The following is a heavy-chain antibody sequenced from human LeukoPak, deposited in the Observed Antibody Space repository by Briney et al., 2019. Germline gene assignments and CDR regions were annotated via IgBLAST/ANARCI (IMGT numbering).Heavy chain of an antibody. J-gene: IGHJ3*02. CDR2: IIPIFGTA. V-gene: IGHV1-69*05. D-gene: IGHD3-16*01. CDR1: GGTFSSYA. CDR3: ARERGINAFDI. Sequence: SVKVSCKASGGTFSSYAISWVRQAPGQGLEWMGGIIPIFGTANYAQKLQGRVTMTTDTSTSTAYMELRSLRSDDTAVYYCARERGINAFDIWGQGTMVTVSS.